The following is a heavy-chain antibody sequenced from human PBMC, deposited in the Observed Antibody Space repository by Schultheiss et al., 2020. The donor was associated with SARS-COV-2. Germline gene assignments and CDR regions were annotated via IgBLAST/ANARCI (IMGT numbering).Heavy chain of an antibody. V-gene: IGHV3-7*03. CDR2: INRDGGQK. J-gene: IGHJ4*02. CDR1: GFTFTDYY. Sequence: GESLKISCAASGFTFTDYYMTWVRQAPGKGLEWVAAINRDGGQKYYADSVKGRFTISRDNAKNSLDLQMNSLRADDTAVYYCARVEKFDCWGQGTLVTVSS. CDR3: ARVEKFDC.